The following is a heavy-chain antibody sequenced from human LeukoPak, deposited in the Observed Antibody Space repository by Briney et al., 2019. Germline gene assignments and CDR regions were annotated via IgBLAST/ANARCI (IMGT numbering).Heavy chain of an antibody. CDR3: AREWNSGSYY. D-gene: IGHD1-26*01. J-gene: IGHJ4*02. CDR1: GFTFSDAW. Sequence: PGGSLRLSCAASGFTFSDAWMSWVRQAPGKGLEWVGRIKSKTDGGTTDYAAPVKGRFTISRDNSKNTLYLQMNSLRAEDTAVYYCAREWNSGSYYWGQGTLVTVSS. CDR2: IKSKTDGGTT. V-gene: IGHV3-15*01.